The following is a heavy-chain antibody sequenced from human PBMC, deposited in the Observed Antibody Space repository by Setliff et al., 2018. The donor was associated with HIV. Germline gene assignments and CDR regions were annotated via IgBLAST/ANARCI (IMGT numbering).Heavy chain of an antibody. Sequence: SQTLSLTCAISGDSVSSNSAAWNWIRQSPSRGLEWLGRTYYKSKWYNDYAVSVKSRITINPDTSKNQFSLQLSSVTPEDTAVYYCASGAVAATGHYYYYYMDVWGKGTTVTV. J-gene: IGHJ6*03. CDR1: GDSVSSNSAA. CDR2: TYYKSKWYN. V-gene: IGHV6-1*01. CDR3: ASGAVAATGHYYYYYMDV. D-gene: IGHD6-19*01.